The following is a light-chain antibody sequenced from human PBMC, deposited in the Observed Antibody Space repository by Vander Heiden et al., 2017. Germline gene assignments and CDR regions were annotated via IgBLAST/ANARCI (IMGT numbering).Light chain of an antibody. Sequence: AIQMTQAPSSLSASVGGRVTITCRASQSIRNDLGWYQQKPGQAPKLLIYAASSLQSGVPSRFSGSGSGTDFTLTISSLQPEDFATYYCLQDYNYPRTFGQGTKVEIK. V-gene: IGKV1-6*01. J-gene: IGKJ1*01. CDR2: AAS. CDR3: LQDYNYPRT. CDR1: QSIRND.